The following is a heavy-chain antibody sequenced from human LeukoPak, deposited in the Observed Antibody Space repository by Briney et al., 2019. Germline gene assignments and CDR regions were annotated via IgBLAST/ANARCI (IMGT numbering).Heavy chain of an antibody. J-gene: IGHJ4*02. Sequence: GESLKISCKGSGYSFTNYWIVWVRQMPGNGLECMGIIYPSDSDIRYNPSFQGQVTMSADKSVSTAYLQWTSLRASDTAMYYCARLYCSSTSCYHIDYWGQGTLVTVSS. D-gene: IGHD2-2*01. CDR1: GYSFTNYW. V-gene: IGHV5-51*01. CDR3: ARLYCSSTSCYHIDY. CDR2: IYPSDSDI.